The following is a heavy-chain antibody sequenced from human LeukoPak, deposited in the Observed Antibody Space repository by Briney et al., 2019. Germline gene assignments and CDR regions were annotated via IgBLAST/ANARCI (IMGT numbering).Heavy chain of an antibody. CDR2: ISSSSSYI. Sequence: GGSLRLSCAASGFTFSSYSMNWVRQAPGKGLEWVSSISSSSSYIYYADSVKGRFTISRDNAKSSLYLQMNSLRAEDTAVYYCARDEPFQFDPWGQGTLVTVSS. J-gene: IGHJ5*02. V-gene: IGHV3-21*01. CDR1: GFTFSSYS. D-gene: IGHD1-14*01. CDR3: ARDEPFQFDP.